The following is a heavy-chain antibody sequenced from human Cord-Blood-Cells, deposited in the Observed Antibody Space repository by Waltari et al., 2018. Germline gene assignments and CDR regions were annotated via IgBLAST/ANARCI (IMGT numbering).Heavy chain of an antibody. J-gene: IGHJ4*02. D-gene: IGHD6-6*01. Sequence: QLQLQESGPGLVKPSETLSLTCTVSGGSISSSSYYWGWIRQPPGKGLEWSGSFYYSGSTYSNPSLRSRVTISVDTSKNQFSLKLSAVTAADTAVYYCARRGAARPFDYWGQGTLVTVSS. CDR3: ARRGAARPFDY. V-gene: IGHV4-39*01. CDR1: GGSISSSSYY. CDR2: FYYSGST.